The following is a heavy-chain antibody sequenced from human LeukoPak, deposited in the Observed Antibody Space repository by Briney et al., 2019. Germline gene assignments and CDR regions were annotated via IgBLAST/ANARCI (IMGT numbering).Heavy chain of an antibody. CDR2: IYYSGST. J-gene: IGHJ4*02. Sequence: SETLSLTCTVSGGSISSYYWSWIRQPPGKGLEWIGYIYYSGSTNYNPSLKSRVTISVDTSKNQFSLKLSSVTAADTGVYYCARDPGGGATTFDYWGQGTLVTVSS. CDR3: ARDPGGGATTFDY. V-gene: IGHV4-59*01. D-gene: IGHD1-26*01. CDR1: GGSISSYY.